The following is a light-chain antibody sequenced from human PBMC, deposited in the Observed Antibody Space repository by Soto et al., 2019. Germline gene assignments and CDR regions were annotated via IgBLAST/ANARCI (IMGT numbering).Light chain of an antibody. J-gene: IGKJ4*01. CDR1: QSVSSDY. V-gene: IGKV3-20*01. CDR2: GAS. CDR3: QQYGSTPPVT. Sequence: EIVLTQSPGTLSLSPGERATLSCRASQSVSSDYLSWYQQKPGQPPRLLIYGASYRATGIPDRFSGGGSGTDFTITISRLEAEDFALYYCQQYGSTPPVTFGGGTKVEIK.